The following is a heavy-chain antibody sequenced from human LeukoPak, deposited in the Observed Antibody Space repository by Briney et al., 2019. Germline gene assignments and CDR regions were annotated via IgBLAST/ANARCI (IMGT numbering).Heavy chain of an antibody. CDR3: AKGAGGSGYYFHLDY. Sequence: GGSLRLSCAASGFTFSSYAMSWVRPAPGKGLEWVSAIIDSGGSTYYADSVKGRFTISRDNSKNTLYLQMNSLRAEDTAMYYCAKGAGGSGYYFHLDYWGQGTLVTVSS. V-gene: IGHV3-23*01. CDR1: GFTFSSYA. J-gene: IGHJ4*02. CDR2: IIDSGGST. D-gene: IGHD3-22*01.